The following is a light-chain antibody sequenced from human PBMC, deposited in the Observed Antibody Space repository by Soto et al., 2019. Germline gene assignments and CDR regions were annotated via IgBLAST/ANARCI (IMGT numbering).Light chain of an antibody. CDR2: AAS. CDR3: QQSYSTPWT. CDR1: QSISSY. Sequence: DIQMTQSPSSLSASVGDRVTITCRASQSISSYLNWYQQKPAKAPKLLIYAASSLQSGVPPRFSGSGSGTDFTLTIGSLQPEDFATYYCQQSYSTPWTFGQGTQVDIK. J-gene: IGKJ1*01. V-gene: IGKV1-39*01.